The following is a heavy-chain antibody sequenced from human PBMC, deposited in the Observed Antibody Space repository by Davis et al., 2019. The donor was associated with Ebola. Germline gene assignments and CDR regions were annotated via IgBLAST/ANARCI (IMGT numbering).Heavy chain of an antibody. CDR2: INAGNGNT. V-gene: IGHV1-3*01. Sequence: AASVKVSCKASGYTFTSYAMHWVRQAPGQRLEWMGWINAGNGNTKYSQKFQGRVTITRDTSASTAYMELSSLRSEDTAVYYCARDGGYRTDWSYDYWGQGTLVTVSS. J-gene: IGHJ4*02. D-gene: IGHD6-19*01. CDR3: ARDGGYRTDWSYDY. CDR1: GYTFTSYA.